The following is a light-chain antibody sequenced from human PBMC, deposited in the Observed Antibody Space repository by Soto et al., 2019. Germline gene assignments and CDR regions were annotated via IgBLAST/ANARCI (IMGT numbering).Light chain of an antibody. CDR2: EVT. CDR1: SSDVGGYND. J-gene: IGLJ1*01. CDR3: SSYTSSTTIYV. Sequence: QSALTQPASVSGSPGQSITISCTGTSSDVGGYNDVSWYQQHPGKAPKLMIYEVTNRPSGVSNRFSGSKSGNTASLTISGLRAEDEADYYCSSYTSSTTIYVFGNGTKVTV. V-gene: IGLV2-14*01.